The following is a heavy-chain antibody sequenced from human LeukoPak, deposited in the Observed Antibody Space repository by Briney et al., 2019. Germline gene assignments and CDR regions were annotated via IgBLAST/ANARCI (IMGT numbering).Heavy chain of an antibody. CDR3: ATYSSSWYRYFDL. CDR1: GGSISNYY. V-gene: IGHV4-4*07. J-gene: IGHJ2*01. CDR2: IYTGGST. Sequence: SETLSLTCTVSGGSISNYYWSWIRQPAGKGLEWIGRIYTGGSTNYNPSLKSRVTISVDTSKNQFSLKLSSVTAADTAVYYCATYSSSWYRYFDLWGRGTLVTVSS. D-gene: IGHD6-13*01.